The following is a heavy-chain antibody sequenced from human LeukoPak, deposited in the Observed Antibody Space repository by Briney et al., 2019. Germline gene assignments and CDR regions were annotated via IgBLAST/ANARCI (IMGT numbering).Heavy chain of an antibody. D-gene: IGHD3-22*01. CDR2: IFYSGST. J-gene: IGHJ4*02. V-gene: IGHV4-39*01. Sequence: KTSETLSLTCTVSSGSISTSNYYWGRVRQPPGKALEWIGNIFYSGSTYYSPSLKSRVTISLDTSRNQFYLKLSSLTAADTAVYYCARRDDSSGYHKIFDYWGPGTLVTVSS. CDR3: ARRDDSSGYHKIFDY. CDR1: SGSISTSNYY.